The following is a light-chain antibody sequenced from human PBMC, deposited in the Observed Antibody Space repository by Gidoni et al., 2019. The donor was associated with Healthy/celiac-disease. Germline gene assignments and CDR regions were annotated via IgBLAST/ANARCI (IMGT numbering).Light chain of an antibody. CDR1: QSVSSSY. J-gene: IGKJ1*01. CDR3: QQYGSSPRT. CDR2: GAS. Sequence: EIVLTQSPGPLSLSPGERATLSCRASQSVSSSYLAWYQQKPGQAPRLLISGASRRATGIPYRFSGSGSGTDFTLTINRLEPEDFALYYCQQYGSSPRTFGQXTKVEIK. V-gene: IGKV3-20*01.